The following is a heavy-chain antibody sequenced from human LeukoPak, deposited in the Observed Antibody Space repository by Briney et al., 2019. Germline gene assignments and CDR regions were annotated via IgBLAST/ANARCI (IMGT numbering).Heavy chain of an antibody. V-gene: IGHV4-34*01. CDR3: ARGGSGIAVAGPGRYFDY. Sequence: PSETLSLTCAVYGGSFSGYYWSWIRQPPGKGLEWIGEINHSGSTNYNPSLKSRVTISVDTSKNQFSLKLSSVTAADTAVYYCARGGSGIAVAGPGRYFDYWGQGTLVTVSS. J-gene: IGHJ4*02. CDR1: GGSFSGYY. D-gene: IGHD6-19*01. CDR2: INHSGST.